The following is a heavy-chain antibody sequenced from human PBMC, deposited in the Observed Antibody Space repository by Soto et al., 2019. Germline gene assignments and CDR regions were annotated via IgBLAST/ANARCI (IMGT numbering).Heavy chain of an antibody. CDR3: AKPYFKPWPFFDY. D-gene: IGHD1-26*01. J-gene: IGHJ4*02. V-gene: IGHV3-23*01. CDR2: VSGNGGTT. CDR1: GFPFGSHA. Sequence: GALRLSCAASGFPFGSHAMSWVRQAPGKGLEWVSLVSGNGGTTNYADSVKGRFTISRDNSQKTLYLQMNTVRPEDTAVYYCAKPYFKPWPFFDYWGQGSLVTVSS.